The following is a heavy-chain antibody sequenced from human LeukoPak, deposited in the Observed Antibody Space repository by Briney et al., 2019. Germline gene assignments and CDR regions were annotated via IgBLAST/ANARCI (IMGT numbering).Heavy chain of an antibody. CDR2: IKHDGSEK. Sequence: GGSRRLSCAGSEFTFSRFWLSWVRQAPGKGLEWVANIKHDGSEKYYVDSVKGRFTISRDNAKNSLFLQMTSLRADDTAVYYCARGLLWLHALDQWGQGTLVTVSS. CDR1: EFTFSRFW. D-gene: IGHD5-18*01. CDR3: ARGLLWLHALDQ. V-gene: IGHV3-7*01. J-gene: IGHJ4*02.